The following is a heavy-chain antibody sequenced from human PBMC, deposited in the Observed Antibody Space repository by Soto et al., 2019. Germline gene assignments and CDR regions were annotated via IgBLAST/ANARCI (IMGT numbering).Heavy chain of an antibody. CDR3: ARAPITIFGVVIIRTFDY. D-gene: IGHD3-3*01. V-gene: IGHV3-30*03. CDR2: ISYDETNT. J-gene: IGHJ4*02. CDR1: GFTFSSFG. Sequence: GGSLRLSCSASGFTFSSFGFHWVRQAPGRGLEWVALISYDETNTYYGDSVKGRFTISRDNSKNTLYLQMNSLRAEDTAVYYCARAPITIFGVVIIRTFDYWGQGTLVTVSS.